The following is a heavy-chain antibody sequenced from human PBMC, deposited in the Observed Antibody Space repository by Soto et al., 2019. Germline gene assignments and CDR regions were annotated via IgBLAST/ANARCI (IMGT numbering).Heavy chain of an antibody. V-gene: IGHV4-59*01. CDR3: ARGSEIMITFGGVIVNWFDP. D-gene: IGHD3-16*02. Sequence: PSETLSLTCTVSGGSLSSYYWSWIRQPPGKGLEWIWYIYYSGSTNYNPSLKSRVTISVDTSKNQFSLKLSSVTAADTAVYYCARGSEIMITFGGVIVNWFDPWGQGTLVTVS. CDR1: GGSLSSYY. J-gene: IGHJ5*02. CDR2: IYYSGST.